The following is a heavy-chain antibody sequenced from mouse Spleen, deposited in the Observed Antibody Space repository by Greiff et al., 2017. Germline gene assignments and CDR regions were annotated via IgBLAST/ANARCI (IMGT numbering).Heavy chain of an antibody. D-gene: IGHD2-4*01. CDR1: GYSFTDYN. V-gene: IGHV1-39*01. Sequence: VQLKESGPELVKPGASVKISCKASGYSFTDYNMNWVKQSNGKSLEWIGVINPNYGTTSYNQKFKGKATLTVDQSSSTAYMQLNSLTSEDSAVYYCAREELYDSNWYFDVWGAGTTVTVSS. J-gene: IGHJ1*01. CDR2: INPNYGTT. CDR3: AREELYDSNWYFDV.